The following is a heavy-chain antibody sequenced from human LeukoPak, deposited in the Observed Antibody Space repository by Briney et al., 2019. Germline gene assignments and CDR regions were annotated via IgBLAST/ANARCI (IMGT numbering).Heavy chain of an antibody. V-gene: IGHV4-39*07. CDR2: IYYSGST. J-gene: IGHJ5*02. CDR3: ARDPDVLLWFGVPLGRGWFDP. D-gene: IGHD3-10*01. CDR1: GGSISSSSYY. Sequence: SETLSLTCTVSGGSISSSSYYWGWIRQPPGKGLEWIGSIYYSGSTYYNPSLKSRVTISVDTSKNQFSLKLSSVTAADTAVYYCARDPDVLLWFGVPLGRGWFDPWGQGTLVTVSS.